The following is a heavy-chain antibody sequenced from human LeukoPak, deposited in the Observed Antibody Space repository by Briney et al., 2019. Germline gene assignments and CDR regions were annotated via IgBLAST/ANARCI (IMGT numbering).Heavy chain of an antibody. D-gene: IGHD2/OR15-2a*01. CDR3: AKNWGSFSWYFDL. Sequence: GGSLRLSCAASGFTFGDYGMNWVRQVPGKGLEWVSGINWIGGSTGYGDSVKGRFTISRDNAKDSLYLQMNSLRAEDTALYYCAKNWGSFSWYFDLWGRGTLVTVSS. V-gene: IGHV3-20*04. CDR1: GFTFGDYG. CDR2: INWIGGST. J-gene: IGHJ2*01.